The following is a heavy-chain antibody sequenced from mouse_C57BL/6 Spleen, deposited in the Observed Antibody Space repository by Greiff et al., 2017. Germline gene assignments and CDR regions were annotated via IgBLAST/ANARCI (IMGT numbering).Heavy chain of an antibody. D-gene: IGHD2-5*01. CDR3: ARWYSNYEYWHFDV. J-gene: IGHJ1*03. V-gene: IGHV1-76*01. Sequence: QVQLQQSGAELVRPGASVKLSCKASGYTFTDYYINWVKQRPGQGLEWIARIYPGSGNTYYNEKFKGKATLTAEKSSSTAYMQLSSLTSEDSAVYFCARWYSNYEYWHFDVWGTGTTVTVSS. CDR2: IYPGSGNT. CDR1: GYTFTDYY.